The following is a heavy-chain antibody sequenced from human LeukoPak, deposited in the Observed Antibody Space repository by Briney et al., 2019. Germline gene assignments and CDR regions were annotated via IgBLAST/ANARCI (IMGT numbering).Heavy chain of an antibody. CDR2: FYSGGGT. V-gene: IGHV3-53*01. CDR1: GFTSSNAW. Sequence: GGSLRLSCAASGFTSSNAWMSWVRQAPGKGLEWVSVFYSGGGTYYADSVRGRFTISRDTSKNSLYLQMNSLRAEDTAVYYCAKLREHSGSWNNAFDIWGQGTLVTVSS. J-gene: IGHJ3*02. D-gene: IGHD6-13*01. CDR3: AKLREHSGSWNNAFDI.